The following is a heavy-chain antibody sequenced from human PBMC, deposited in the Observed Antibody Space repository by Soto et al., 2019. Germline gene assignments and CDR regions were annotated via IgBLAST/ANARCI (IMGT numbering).Heavy chain of an antibody. CDR1: GYTLTELS. J-gene: IGHJ4*02. Sequence: ASVKVSCKVSGYTLTELSMHWVRQAPGKGLEWMGGFDPEDGETIYAQKFQGRVTMTEDTSTDTAYMELSSLRSEDTAVYYRTLVVVITRGYYYFDYWGQGTLVTVS. CDR3: TLVVVITRGYYYFDY. D-gene: IGHD3-22*01. CDR2: FDPEDGET. V-gene: IGHV1-24*01.